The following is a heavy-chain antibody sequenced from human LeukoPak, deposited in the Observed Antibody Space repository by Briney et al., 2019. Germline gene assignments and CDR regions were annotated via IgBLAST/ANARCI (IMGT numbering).Heavy chain of an antibody. Sequence: SETLSLTCTVSGGSISRYYWSWIRRPPGKGLEWIGYIYYSGSTNYNPPLKSRVTISVGTSKDQFSLKLSSVTAADTAVYYCARHFTSEKGYCSGGSCYGEYYFDYWGQGTLVTVSS. CDR3: ARHFTSEKGYCSGGSCYGEYYFDY. CDR1: GGSISRYY. CDR2: IYYSGST. J-gene: IGHJ4*02. V-gene: IGHV4-59*08. D-gene: IGHD2-15*01.